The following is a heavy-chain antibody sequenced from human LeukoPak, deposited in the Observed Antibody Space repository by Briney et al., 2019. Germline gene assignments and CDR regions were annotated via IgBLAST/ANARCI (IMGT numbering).Heavy chain of an antibody. CDR3: ARAGDYGENDY. J-gene: IGHJ4*02. CDR2: INWNGGST. V-gene: IGHV3-20*04. CDR1: LFTFYDYG. Sequence: PGGSLRLSCVASLFTFYDYGMSWVRQAPGKGVEWVSGINWNGGSTGYADSVKGRFTISRDNAKNSLYLQMNRLRAEDTALYYCARAGDYGENDYWGQGTLVTVSS. D-gene: IGHD4-17*01.